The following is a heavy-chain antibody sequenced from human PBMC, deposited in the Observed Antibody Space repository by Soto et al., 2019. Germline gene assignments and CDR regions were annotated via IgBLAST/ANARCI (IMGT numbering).Heavy chain of an antibody. CDR3: ATVSDCGGDCNSPFGFYYDGMDV. V-gene: IGHV3-30-3*01. CDR2: ISYDGGSK. J-gene: IGHJ6*02. Sequence: QVQLVESGGGVVQPGGSLRLSCAASGFSFSTYAMHWVRQAPGKGLEWVAVISYDGGSKYYADSVTGRFTISRDNSKNTLYLQINRLRAEDTAVYYCATVSDCGGDCNSPFGFYYDGMDVWGQGTTVTVSS. CDR1: GFSFSTYA. D-gene: IGHD2-21*02.